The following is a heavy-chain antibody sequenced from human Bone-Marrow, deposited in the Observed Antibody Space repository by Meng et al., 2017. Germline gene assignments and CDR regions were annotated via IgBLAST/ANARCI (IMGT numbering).Heavy chain of an antibody. D-gene: IGHD2-2*01. Sequence: GGSLRLSCAASGFTFSSYAMHWVRQAPGKGLEWVAVISYDGSNKYYADSVKGRFTISRDNSKNTLYLQMNSLRAEDTAVYYCARGGARGYCSSTSCYAFDYWGQGTLVTVSS. CDR2: ISYDGSNK. CDR3: ARGGARGYCSSTSCYAFDY. J-gene: IGHJ4*02. CDR1: GFTFSSYA. V-gene: IGHV3-30*04.